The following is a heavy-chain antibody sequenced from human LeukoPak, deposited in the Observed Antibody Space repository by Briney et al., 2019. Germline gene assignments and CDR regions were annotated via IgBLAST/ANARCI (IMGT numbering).Heavy chain of an antibody. V-gene: IGHV3-30-3*01. CDR2: ISYDGSNK. J-gene: IGHJ4*02. CDR3: ARGAPPDY. Sequence: GGSLRLSCAASGFIFSNYAIYWVRQAPGRGLEWVAVISYDGSNKYYADSVKGRFTISRDNPKNTLYLQMNSLRPEDTAVYYCARGAPPDYWGQGTLVTVSS. CDR1: GFIFSNYA.